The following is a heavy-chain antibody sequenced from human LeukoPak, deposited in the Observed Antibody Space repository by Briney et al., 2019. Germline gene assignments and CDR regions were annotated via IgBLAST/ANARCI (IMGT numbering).Heavy chain of an antibody. D-gene: IGHD4-17*01. CDR2: INPNSGGT. CDR1: GYTFTGYY. CDR3: ARGAVYGDYFDY. J-gene: IGHJ4*02. V-gene: IGHV1-2*02. Sequence: ASVKVSCKASGYTFTGYYMHWVRQAPGQGLEWMGWINPNSGGTNYARKFQGRVTMTRDTSISTAYMELSRLRSDDAAVYYCARGAVYGDYFDYWGQGTLVTVSS.